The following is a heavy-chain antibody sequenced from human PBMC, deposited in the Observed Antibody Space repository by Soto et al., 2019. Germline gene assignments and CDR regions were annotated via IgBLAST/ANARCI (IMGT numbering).Heavy chain of an antibody. Sequence: PGGSLRLSCAASGFTFSSYAMHWVRQAPGKGLEWVAVISYDGSNKYYADSVKGRFTISRDNSKNTLYLQMNSLRAEDTAVYYCARDQQQQLGSLDYWGQGTLVTVSS. CDR1: GFTFSSYA. CDR3: ARDQQQQLGSLDY. D-gene: IGHD6-13*01. V-gene: IGHV3-30-3*01. J-gene: IGHJ4*02. CDR2: ISYDGSNK.